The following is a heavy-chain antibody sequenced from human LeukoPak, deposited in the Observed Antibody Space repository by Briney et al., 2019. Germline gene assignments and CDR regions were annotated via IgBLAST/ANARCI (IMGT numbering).Heavy chain of an antibody. CDR3: ARPPLGYCSSTSCPMGY. Sequence: GASVKVSCKASGYTVTGYYMHWVRQAPGQGLEWMGWINPNSGGTNYAQKFQGRVTMTRDTSISTAYMELSRLRSDDTAVYYCARPPLGYCSSTSCPMGYWGQGTLVTVSS. CDR1: GYTVTGYY. J-gene: IGHJ4*02. CDR2: INPNSGGT. D-gene: IGHD2-2*01. V-gene: IGHV1-2*02.